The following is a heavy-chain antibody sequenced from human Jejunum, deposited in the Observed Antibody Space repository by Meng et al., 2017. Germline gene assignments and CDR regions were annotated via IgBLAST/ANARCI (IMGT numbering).Heavy chain of an antibody. V-gene: IGHV4-30-2*01. J-gene: IGHJ5*02. CDR3: ARASVGNCGGDCYSPHWFDP. D-gene: IGHD2-21*02. CDR1: VGSISSGAYS. CDR2: SYHTGSS. Sequence: QLQLQESGSGLVQPSQTLSLTCAVSVGSISSGAYSWSRIRQPPGKGLEWIGHSYHTGSSNYNPSLESRVTISVDRSKNQFSLKLTSVTAADTAVYYCARASVGNCGGDCYSPHWFDPWGQGTLVTVSS.